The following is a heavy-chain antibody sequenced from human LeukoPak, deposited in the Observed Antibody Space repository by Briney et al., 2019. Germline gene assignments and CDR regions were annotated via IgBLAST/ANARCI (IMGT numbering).Heavy chain of an antibody. V-gene: IGHV1-2*02. D-gene: IGHD6-19*01. J-gene: IGHJ4*02. Sequence: ASVKVSCKASGYSFTDYYLHWVRQAPGQGLEWMGWINANRGGTNYAQKFQGRVTMTRDTSISTAYMELSSLRSDDTAVYYCASPERYTSGWYGHTYYFDYWGQGTLVTVSS. CDR1: GYSFTDYY. CDR2: INANRGGT. CDR3: ASPERYTSGWYGHTYYFDY.